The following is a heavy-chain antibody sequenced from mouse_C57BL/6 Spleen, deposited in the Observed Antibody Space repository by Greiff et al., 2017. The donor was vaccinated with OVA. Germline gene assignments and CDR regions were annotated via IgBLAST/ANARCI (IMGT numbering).Heavy chain of an antibody. D-gene: IGHD2-1*01. CDR2: IDPSDSYT. J-gene: IGHJ1*03. Sequence: QVQLQQPGAELVMPGASVKLSCKASGYTFTSYWMHWVKQRPGQGLEWIGEIDPSDSYTNYNQKFKGKSTLTVDKSSSTAYMQLSSLTSEDSAVYYCARPRDGKGYFDVWGTGTTVTVSS. V-gene: IGHV1-69*01. CDR1: GYTFTSYW. CDR3: ARPRDGKGYFDV.